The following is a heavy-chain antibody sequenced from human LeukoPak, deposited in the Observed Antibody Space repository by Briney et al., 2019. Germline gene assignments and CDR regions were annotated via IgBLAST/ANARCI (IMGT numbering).Heavy chain of an antibody. CDR2: IYSSVST. CDR3: ARVFDSGSQAYFYYMDV. J-gene: IGHJ6*03. Sequence: SETLSLTCNVSGGSIRGYYWSWIRQPPGKGLEWIGYIYSSVSTNYNPSLKSRVTMSVDTSKNQFSLKVSSVTAADTAVYYCARVFDSGSQAYFYYMDVWGKGTTVTIFS. CDR1: GGSIRGYY. D-gene: IGHD3-10*01. V-gene: IGHV4-59*01.